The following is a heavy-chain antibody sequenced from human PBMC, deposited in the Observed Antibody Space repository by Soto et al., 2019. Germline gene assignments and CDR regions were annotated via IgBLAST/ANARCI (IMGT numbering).Heavy chain of an antibody. Sequence: SLTCSVSGGSISTGDNYWSWIRQSPGKGLEWIGYIYYTGNTYYNPSLESRVSISVDTSKNQFSLKLSSVTAADTAVYYCARDPFDGIDVWGQGTAVTVSS. V-gene: IGHV4-30-4*01. CDR2: IYYTGNT. J-gene: IGHJ6*02. CDR3: ARDPFDGIDV. CDR1: GGSISTGDNY.